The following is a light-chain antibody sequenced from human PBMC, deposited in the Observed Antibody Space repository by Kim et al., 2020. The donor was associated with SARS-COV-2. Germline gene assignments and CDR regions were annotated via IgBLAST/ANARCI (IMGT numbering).Light chain of an antibody. J-gene: IGKJ1*01. V-gene: IGKV1-5*03. CDR1: QSISSW. CDR2: KAS. Sequence: ASVGDRGTITCRASQSISSWLAWYQQKPGKVPNLLIYKASSLESGVPSRFSGSGSGTEFTLTISSLQPDDFATYYCQQYKSYPVTFGQGTKVDIK. CDR3: QQYKSYPVT.